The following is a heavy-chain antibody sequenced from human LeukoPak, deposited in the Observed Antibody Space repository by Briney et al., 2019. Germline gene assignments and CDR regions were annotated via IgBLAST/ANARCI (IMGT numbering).Heavy chain of an antibody. D-gene: IGHD3-3*01. CDR3: ARAVSSGYYNLYFDY. J-gene: IGHJ4*02. CDR1: GFTISSYW. Sequence: GGSLRLSCVASGFTISSYWMSWVRQAPGKGLEWVANIKQDGSEKYFVDSVKGRFTISRDNANNSLFLQMNSLRAEDTAVYYCARAVSSGYYNLYFDYWGQGTLVTVSS. CDR2: IKQDGSEK. V-gene: IGHV3-7*04.